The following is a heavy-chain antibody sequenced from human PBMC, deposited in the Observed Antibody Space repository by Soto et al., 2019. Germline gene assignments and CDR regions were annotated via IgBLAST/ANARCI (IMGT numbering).Heavy chain of an antibody. V-gene: IGHV4-30-2*01. Sequence: TLSLTCAVSGRSVSSGEYHCSWIRQPPGKGLECIGYIYHSGSTYYNPSLKSRVTISVDRSKNQFSLKLSSVTAADTAVYYCARGPPIFYWGQGTLVTVS. CDR1: GRSVSSGEYH. CDR3: ARGPPIFY. J-gene: IGHJ4*02. CDR2: IYHSGST. D-gene: IGHD3-9*01.